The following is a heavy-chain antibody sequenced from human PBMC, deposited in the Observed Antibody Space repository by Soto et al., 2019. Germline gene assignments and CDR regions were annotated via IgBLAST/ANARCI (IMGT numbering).Heavy chain of an antibody. V-gene: IGHV1-69*02. CDR1: GGTFSSYT. CDR2: IIPILGIA. CDR3: ASGAEYCSSTSCYGERYYYYGMDV. D-gene: IGHD2-2*01. Sequence: QVQLVQSGAEVKKPGSSVKVSCKASGGTFSSYTISWVRQAPGQGLEWMGRIIPILGIANYAQKFQGRVTITADKTTSTAYLELSSQKSEDTAVYYCASGAEYCSSTSCYGERYYYYGMDVWGQGATVTVSS. J-gene: IGHJ6*02.